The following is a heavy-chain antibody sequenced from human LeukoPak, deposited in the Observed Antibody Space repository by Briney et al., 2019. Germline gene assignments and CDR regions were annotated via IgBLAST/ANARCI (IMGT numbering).Heavy chain of an antibody. D-gene: IGHD4-17*01. Sequence: PGGSLRLSCAASGFTFSSYEMNWVRQAPGKGLEWVSYISSSGSTIYYADSVKGRFTISRDNAKNPLYLQMNSLRAEDTAVYYCAGGGPDYGDYGDYWGQGTLVTVSS. CDR1: GFTFSSYE. CDR3: AGGGPDYGDYGDY. CDR2: ISSSGSTI. V-gene: IGHV3-48*03. J-gene: IGHJ4*02.